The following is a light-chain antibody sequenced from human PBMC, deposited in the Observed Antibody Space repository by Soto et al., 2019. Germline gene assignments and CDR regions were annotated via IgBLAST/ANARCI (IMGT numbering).Light chain of an antibody. J-gene: IGKJ2*01. CDR2: GAS. CDR1: QSVSATY. CDR3: QQNGGSPRT. V-gene: IGKV3-20*01. Sequence: EIVLTQSPGTLSLSPGERATLSCRASQSVSATYLAWYQQRPGQSPRLLMYGASNRAPGIPDRFSGSGSGTEFILTISRLEPEDFAVYFCQQNGGSPRTFGQGTKVEI.